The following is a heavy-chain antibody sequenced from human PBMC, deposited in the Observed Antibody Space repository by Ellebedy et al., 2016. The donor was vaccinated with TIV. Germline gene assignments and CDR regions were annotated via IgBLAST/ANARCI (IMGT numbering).Heavy chain of an antibody. CDR1: GGAISSSSYY. D-gene: IGHD5-24*01. CDR2: IYYSGST. J-gene: IGHJ6*02. V-gene: IGHV4-39*01. Sequence: SETLSLXCTVSGGAISSSSYYWGWIRQPPGKGLEWIGSIYYSGSTYYNPSLKSRVTISVDTSKNQFSLKLSSVTAADTAVYYCARQEMATIFYYYYGMDVWGQGTTVTVSS. CDR3: ARQEMATIFYYYYGMDV.